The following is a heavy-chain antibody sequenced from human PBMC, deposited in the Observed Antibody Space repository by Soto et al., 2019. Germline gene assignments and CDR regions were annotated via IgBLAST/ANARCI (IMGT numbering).Heavy chain of an antibody. D-gene: IGHD2-15*01. CDR1: GFTFSSYA. CDR3: AKEPTVVIFDPDYFDY. Sequence: GGSLRLSCAASGFTFSSYAMSWVRQAPGKGLEWVSAISGSGGSTYYADSVKGRFTISRDNSKNTLYLQMNSLRAEDTAVYYCAKEPTVVIFDPDYFDYWGQGTLVTVSS. CDR2: ISGSGGST. J-gene: IGHJ4*02. V-gene: IGHV3-23*01.